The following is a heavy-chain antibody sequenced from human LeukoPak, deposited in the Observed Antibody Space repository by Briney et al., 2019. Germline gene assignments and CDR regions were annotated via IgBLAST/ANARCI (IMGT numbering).Heavy chain of an antibody. CDR1: GGSIGGNSY. Sequence: SETLSLTCTVSGGSIGGNSYWSWIRPPPGKGPEWIGHISNSGSTYYSPSLSNRVTISLDTSKNQFSLKLRSVTAADTAVYYCARGGASSIPLDYWGRGTLVTVSS. CDR2: ISNSGST. CDR3: ARGGASSIPLDY. D-gene: IGHD1-26*01. J-gene: IGHJ4*02. V-gene: IGHV4-59*12.